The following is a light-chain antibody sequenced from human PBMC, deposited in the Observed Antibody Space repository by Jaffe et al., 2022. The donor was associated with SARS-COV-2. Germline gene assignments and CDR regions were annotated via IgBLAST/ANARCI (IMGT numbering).Light chain of an antibody. CDR2: SNN. Sequence: QSVLSQPPSASGTPGQTVTISCSGSSSNIGSNTVNWYQQFSGTAPKLLIYSNNQRPSGVFDRFSGSKSGTSASLAISELQSEDEADYYCAAWDDSLNGWVFGGGTKLTVL. J-gene: IGLJ3*02. CDR3: AAWDDSLNGWV. V-gene: IGLV1-44*01. CDR1: SSNIGSNT.